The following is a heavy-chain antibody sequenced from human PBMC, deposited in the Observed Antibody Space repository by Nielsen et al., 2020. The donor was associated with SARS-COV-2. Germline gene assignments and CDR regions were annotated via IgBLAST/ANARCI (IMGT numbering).Heavy chain of an antibody. V-gene: IGHV1-2*06. CDR3: ARNLRPTNWNDVNGY. D-gene: IGHD1-1*01. J-gene: IGHJ4*02. CDR1: GYTFTGYY. Sequence: ASVKVSCKASGYTFTGYYMHWVRQAPGQGLEWMGRINPNSGGTNYAQKFQGRVTMTRDTSISTAYMELSRLRSDDTAVYYCARNLRPTNWNDVNGYWGQGTLVTVSS. CDR2: INPNSGGT.